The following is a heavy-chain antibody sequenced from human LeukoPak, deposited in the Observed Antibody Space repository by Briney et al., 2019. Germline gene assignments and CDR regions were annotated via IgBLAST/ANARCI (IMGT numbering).Heavy chain of an antibody. CDR2: ISAYTGNT. Sequence: PRASVKVSCKASGYTLSTYGISWVRQAPGQGLEWMGWISAYTGNTNYAQKVQGRVTMTTDTSTNTAYLELRSLRSDDTAVYYCARDCGNCGGAPDDTFDIWGQGTMVTVSS. V-gene: IGHV1-18*01. CDR3: ARDCGNCGGAPDDTFDI. CDR1: GYTLSTYG. D-gene: IGHD2-21*01. J-gene: IGHJ3*02.